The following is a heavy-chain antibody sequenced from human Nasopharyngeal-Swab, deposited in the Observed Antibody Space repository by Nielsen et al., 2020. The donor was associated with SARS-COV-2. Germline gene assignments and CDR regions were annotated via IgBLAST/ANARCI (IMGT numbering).Heavy chain of an antibody. J-gene: IGHJ6*03. CDR3: ARGGEYSYGFHTRRSYYMDV. V-gene: IGHV1-46*01. Sequence: ASVKVSCKASGYTFTGYYMHWVRQAPGQGLEWMGIINPSGGSTSYAQKFQGRVTMTRDTSTSTVYMELSSLRSEDTAVYHCARGGEYSYGFHTRRSYYMDVWGKGTTVTVSS. D-gene: IGHD5-18*01. CDR2: INPSGGST. CDR1: GYTFTGYY.